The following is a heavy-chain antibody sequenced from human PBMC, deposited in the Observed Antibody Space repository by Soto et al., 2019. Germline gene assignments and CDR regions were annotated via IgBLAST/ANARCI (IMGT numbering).Heavy chain of an antibody. CDR3: ARAGGGYYYYYGMDV. Sequence: RASVKVSCKASGGTFSSYAISWVRQAPGQGLEWMGGIIPIFGTANYAQKFQGRVTITADESTSTAYMELSSLRSEDTAVYYCARAGGGYYYYYGMDVWGQGTTVTVSS. CDR2: IIPIFGTA. V-gene: IGHV1-69*13. D-gene: IGHD3-10*01. CDR1: GGTFSSYA. J-gene: IGHJ6*02.